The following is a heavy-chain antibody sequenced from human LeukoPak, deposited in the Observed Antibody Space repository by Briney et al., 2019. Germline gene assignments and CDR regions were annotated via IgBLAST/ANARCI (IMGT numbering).Heavy chain of an antibody. CDR2: ISAYNGNT. CDR1: GYTFTSYG. D-gene: IGHD2-2*01. V-gene: IGHV1-18*01. CDR3: ASTRYQWTDHAFDI. Sequence: ASVKVSCKASGYTFTSYGISWVRQAPGQGLEWMGWISAYNGNTNYAQKLQGRVTMTTDTSTSTAYMELRSLRSEDTAVYYCASTRYQWTDHAFDIWGQGTMVTVSS. J-gene: IGHJ3*02.